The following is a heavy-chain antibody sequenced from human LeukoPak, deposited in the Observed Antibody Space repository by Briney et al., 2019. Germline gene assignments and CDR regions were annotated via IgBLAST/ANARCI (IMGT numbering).Heavy chain of an antibody. Sequence: ASVKVSCKASGYTFTSYYMHWVRQAPGQGLEWMGIINPSGGSTGYAQKFQGRVTMTRDMSTSTVYMELSSLRSEDTAVYYCARGRALGSPRGWFDPWGQGTLVTVSS. CDR3: ARGRALGSPRGWFDP. V-gene: IGHV1-46*01. CDR2: INPSGGST. CDR1: GYTFTSYY. J-gene: IGHJ5*02.